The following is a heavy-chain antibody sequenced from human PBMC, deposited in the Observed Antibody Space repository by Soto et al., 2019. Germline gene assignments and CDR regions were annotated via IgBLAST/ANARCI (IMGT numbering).Heavy chain of an antibody. J-gene: IGHJ6*02. Sequence: QMQLVESGGGVVQPGRSLRLPCAGSGFSFSSYPMHWVRLAPGRGLEWVAVVSYDGTNKYYADSVKGRFTISRDNSKNTLLLQMNSLRAEDTAVYYCAKVDYDYLWGRSRYYFSMDLWGQGTTVTVSS. CDR2: VSYDGTNK. V-gene: IGHV3-30-3*01. CDR3: AKVDYDYLWGRSRYYFSMDL. CDR1: GFSFSSYP. D-gene: IGHD3-16*01.